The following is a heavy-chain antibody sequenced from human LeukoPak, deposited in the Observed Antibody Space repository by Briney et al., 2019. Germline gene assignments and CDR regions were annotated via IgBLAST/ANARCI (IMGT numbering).Heavy chain of an antibody. CDR1: GFTFSNYG. V-gene: IGHV3-30*02. D-gene: IGHD3-10*01. CDR2: IRNDGSTK. J-gene: IGHJ3*02. CDR3: AKDGVSSSVWAFDI. Sequence: GGSLRLSCAASGFTFSNYGMHWVRQAPGKGLEWVAFIRNDGSTKYYVDSVKGRFVISRDNSRNTLYLYINSLRAEDSAVYYCAKDGVSSSVWAFDIWGQGTMVTVSS.